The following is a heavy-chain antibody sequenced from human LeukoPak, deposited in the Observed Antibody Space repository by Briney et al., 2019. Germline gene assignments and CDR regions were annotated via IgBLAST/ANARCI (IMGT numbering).Heavy chain of an antibody. CDR2: ISGSGGST. D-gene: IGHD6-13*01. V-gene: IGHV3-23*01. Sequence: GGSLRLSCAASGFTFSSYAMSWVRQAPGKGLEWVSAISGSGGSTYYADSVKGRFTISRDNSKNTLYLQMNSLRAEDTAVYYCAKDLVGSSWYSTTPYWGQGTLVTVSS. J-gene: IGHJ4*02. CDR1: GFTFSSYA. CDR3: AKDLVGSSWYSTTPY.